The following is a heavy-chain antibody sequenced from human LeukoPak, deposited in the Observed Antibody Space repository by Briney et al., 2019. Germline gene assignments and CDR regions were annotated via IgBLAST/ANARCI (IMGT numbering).Heavy chain of an antibody. V-gene: IGHV3-30*03. CDR2: ISYDGSNK. CDR1: GFTFSSYG. CDR3: ARAGGSSTWYVWYFQH. D-gene: IGHD6-13*01. Sequence: PGRSLRLSCAASGFTFSSYGMHWVRQAPGKGLEWVAVISYDGSNKYYADSVKGRFTISRDNSKNTLDLQMNSLRAEDTAVYYCARAGGSSTWYVWYFQHWGQGTLVTVSS. J-gene: IGHJ1*01.